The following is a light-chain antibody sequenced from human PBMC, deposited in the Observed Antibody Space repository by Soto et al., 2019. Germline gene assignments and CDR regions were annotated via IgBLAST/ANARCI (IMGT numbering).Light chain of an antibody. J-gene: IGKJ4*01. CDR1: QDISKY. Sequence: IQMTQSPSSLSASVGDRVTITCQASQDISKYLNWYQQKPGKAPKILIYDVSVLEAGVPSRFSGGGSGTHFTLTISSLQAEDAATYYCQQFDNLPLTFAGGTKVEIK. CDR2: DVS. CDR3: QQFDNLPLT. V-gene: IGKV1-33*01.